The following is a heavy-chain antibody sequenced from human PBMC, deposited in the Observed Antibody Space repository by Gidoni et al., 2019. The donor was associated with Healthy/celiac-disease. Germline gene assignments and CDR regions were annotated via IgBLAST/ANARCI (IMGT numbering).Heavy chain of an antibody. D-gene: IGHD6-13*01. Sequence: VQLVESGGGVVQPGTSLRLSWSTSGFPFSSYGMTWVRQAPGKGLEWVAVIWYDGSNIYYADSVKGRFTISRDNSKNTLYLQMNSLRAEDTAVYYCARGIAAKGMDVWGQGTTVTVSS. V-gene: IGHV3-33*01. CDR2: IWYDGSNI. CDR1: GFPFSSYG. J-gene: IGHJ6*02. CDR3: ARGIAAKGMDV.